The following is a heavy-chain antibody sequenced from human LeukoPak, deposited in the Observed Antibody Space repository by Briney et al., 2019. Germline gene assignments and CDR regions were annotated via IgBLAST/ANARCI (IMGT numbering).Heavy chain of an antibody. CDR1: GYTFTGYY. V-gene: IGHV1-2*02. CDR3: ARDHSGTYYIDALDI. CDR2: INPNSGGT. D-gene: IGHD3-10*01. J-gene: IGHJ3*02. Sequence: ASVKVSCKASGYTFTGYYIHWVRQAPGQGLEWMGWINPNSGGTKYTQKFQGRVTLTRDTSISSAYMELNRLRSDDTAVYYCARDHSGTYYIDALDIWGQGTMVTVSS.